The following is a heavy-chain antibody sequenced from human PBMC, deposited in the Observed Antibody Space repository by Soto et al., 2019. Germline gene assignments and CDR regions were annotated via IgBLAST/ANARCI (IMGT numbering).Heavy chain of an antibody. CDR2: IWYDGSNK. CDR3: ARIAVRGVINAFDI. J-gene: IGHJ3*02. CDR1: GFTFSSYG. D-gene: IGHD3-10*01. V-gene: IGHV3-33*01. Sequence: GGSLRLSCAASGFTFSSYGMHWVRQAPGKGLEWVAVIWYDGSNKYYADSVKGRFTISRDNSKNTLYLQMNSLRAEDTAVYYCARIAVRGVINAFDIWGQGTMVTVSS.